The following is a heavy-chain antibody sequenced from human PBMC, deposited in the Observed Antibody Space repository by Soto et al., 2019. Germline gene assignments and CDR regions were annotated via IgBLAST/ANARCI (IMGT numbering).Heavy chain of an antibody. D-gene: IGHD3-22*01. J-gene: IGHJ4*02. CDR3: AKCPDSSGYSEDIFDY. Sequence: EVQLLESGGGLVQPGGSLRLSCAASGFTFSSYAMSWVRQAPGKGLEWVSAISGSGGSTNYADSVKGRFTISRDNSKNTMYLQMTSLRAEDTAVYYCAKCPDSSGYSEDIFDYWGQGTLVTVSS. CDR2: ISGSGGST. V-gene: IGHV3-23*01. CDR1: GFTFSSYA.